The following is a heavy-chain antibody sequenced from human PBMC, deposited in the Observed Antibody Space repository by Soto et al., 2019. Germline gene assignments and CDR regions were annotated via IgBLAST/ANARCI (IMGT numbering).Heavy chain of an antibody. J-gene: IGHJ4*02. Sequence: PSENLGITSDFSEGSISIGGYSWSWIRQPPGKGLEWIGYIYHSGSTYYNPSLKSRVTISVDRSKNQFSLKLSSVTAADTAVYYCARQVGSAVDYWGQGTLVTVS. D-gene: IGHD3-10*01. V-gene: IGHV4-30-2*01. CDR2: IYHSGST. CDR3: ARQVGSAVDY. CDR1: EGSISIGGYS.